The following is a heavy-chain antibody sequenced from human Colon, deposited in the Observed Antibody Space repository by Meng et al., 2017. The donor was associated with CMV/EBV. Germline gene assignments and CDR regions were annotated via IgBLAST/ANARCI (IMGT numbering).Heavy chain of an antibody. CDR2: ISAYTGDT. J-gene: IGHJ1*01. V-gene: IGHV1-18*01. CDR3: VGESQSGNYIYLQH. Sequence: QVQLVQSGLVVKKPGAAVKVACKGFGYTFTSYGISRVRQAPGQGLEWMGWISAYTGDTDYAQKFQGRVTMTTDTSTSTAYMKLMCLKTDDTALYYCVGESQSGNYIYLQHWGQGTLVTVSS. D-gene: IGHD1-26*01. CDR1: GYTFTSYG.